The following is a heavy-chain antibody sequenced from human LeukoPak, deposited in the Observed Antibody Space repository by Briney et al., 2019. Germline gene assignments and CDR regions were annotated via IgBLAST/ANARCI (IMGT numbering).Heavy chain of an antibody. J-gene: IGHJ4*02. D-gene: IGHD6-19*01. V-gene: IGHV3-23*01. CDR2: ISGSGGST. CDR1: GFTFSSYA. Sequence: GGSLRLSCAASGFTFSSYAMSWVRQAPGKGLEWVSAISGSGGSTYYADSVKGRSTISRDNSKNTLYLQMNSLRAEDTAVYYCAKVITYSSGWSSMGYFDYWGQGTLVTVSS. CDR3: AKVITYSSGWSSMGYFDY.